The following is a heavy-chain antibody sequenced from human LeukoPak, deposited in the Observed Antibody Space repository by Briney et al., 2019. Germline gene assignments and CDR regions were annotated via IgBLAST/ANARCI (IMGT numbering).Heavy chain of an antibody. CDR2: ISGSGGST. Sequence: TGGSLRLSCAASGFTFSSYAMSWVRQAPGKGLEWVSAISGSGGSTYYADSVKGRFTISGDNSKNTLYLQMNSLRAEDTAVYYCAKMIAVAGTCDYWGQGTLVTVSS. CDR3: AKMIAVAGTCDY. D-gene: IGHD6-19*01. V-gene: IGHV3-23*01. CDR1: GFTFSSYA. J-gene: IGHJ4*02.